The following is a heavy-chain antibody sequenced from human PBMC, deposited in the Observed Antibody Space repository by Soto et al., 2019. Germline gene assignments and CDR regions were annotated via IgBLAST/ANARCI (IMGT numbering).Heavy chain of an antibody. V-gene: IGHV3-23*01. CDR2: ISATGGST. CDR1: PFTFASYV. CDR3: ANAEHPRRSIGFDY. J-gene: IGHJ4*02. Sequence: SMRLSCSGSPFTFASYVMTWHRQAPGRGLEWVSSISATGGSTDYAGSVKGRFTISRDNAKNSLYLQMNSLRAEHTAIYYCANAEHPRRSIGFDYWGRGTRGTVAS. D-gene: IGHD3-16*02.